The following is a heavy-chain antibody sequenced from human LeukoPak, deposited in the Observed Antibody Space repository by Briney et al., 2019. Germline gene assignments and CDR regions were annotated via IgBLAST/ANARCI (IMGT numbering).Heavy chain of an antibody. Sequence: GESLKIFCKGSGYIFTTYWIVWVRQMPGKGLEWMGSIYPDDSDTGYSPSFQGQVTISADKSISTAYLQWSSLKASDTAMYYCATSMVRRLITRFDYWGQGTLVTVSS. J-gene: IGHJ4*02. CDR2: IYPDDSDT. CDR3: ATSMVRRLITRFDY. V-gene: IGHV5-51*01. CDR1: GYIFTTYW. D-gene: IGHD3-10*01.